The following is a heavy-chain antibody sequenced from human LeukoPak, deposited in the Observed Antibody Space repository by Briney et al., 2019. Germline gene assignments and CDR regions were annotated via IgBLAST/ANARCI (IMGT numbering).Heavy chain of an antibody. J-gene: IGHJ4*02. CDR3: AKDRWGILTGYIDY. Sequence: PGGSLRLSCAASGFTFSSNAMNWVRQAPGKGLEWVSVISPSGGITYYADSVKGRFTISRDNSKNTLYLQMNSLRAEDTAVYYCAKDRWGILTGYIDYWGQGTLVTVSS. CDR1: GFTFSSNA. D-gene: IGHD3-9*01. CDR2: ISPSGGIT. V-gene: IGHV3-23*01.